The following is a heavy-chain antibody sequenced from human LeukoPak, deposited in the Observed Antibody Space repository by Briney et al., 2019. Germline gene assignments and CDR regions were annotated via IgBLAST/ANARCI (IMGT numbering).Heavy chain of an antibody. CDR2: TSGSTGST. CDR1: GFTFSDNA. CDR3: AKSQRGYDSGTSY. Sequence: GVSLRLSCAASGFTFSDNAMSWVRQAPGKGLEWVSTTSGSTGSTYYADSVKGRFTISRDNSKNTLYLQMNSLRAEDTAVYYCAKSQRGYDSGTSYWGQGTLVTVSS. V-gene: IGHV3-23*01. D-gene: IGHD3-10*01. J-gene: IGHJ4*02.